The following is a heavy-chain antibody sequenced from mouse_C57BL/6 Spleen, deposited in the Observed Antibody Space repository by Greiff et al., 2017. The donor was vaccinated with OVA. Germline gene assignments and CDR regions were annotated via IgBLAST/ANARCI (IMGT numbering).Heavy chain of an antibody. V-gene: IGHV1-55*01. CDR3: ARKSCYEYDGGFAY. CDR1: GYTFTSYW. J-gene: IGHJ3*01. D-gene: IGHD2-4*01. Sequence: QVQLQQPGAELVKPGASVKMSCKASGYTFTSYWITWVKQRPGQGLEWLGEIYPGSGSPNYNEKFKSKATLTVDTSSSTAYMQHSSLTSENSEVYYCARKSCYEYDGGFAYWGQGTLVTVSA. CDR2: IYPGSGSP.